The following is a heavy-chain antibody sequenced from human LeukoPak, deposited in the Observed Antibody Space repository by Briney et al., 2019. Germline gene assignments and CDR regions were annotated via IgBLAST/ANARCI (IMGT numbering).Heavy chain of an antibody. J-gene: IGHJ6*03. V-gene: IGHV3-30*02. CDR2: IRYDGSNK. D-gene: IGHD5-12*01. Sequence: PGGSLRLSCAASGFTFDDYAMHWVRQAPGKGLEWVAFIRYDGSNKYYADSVQGRFTISRDNSKNTLYLQMNSLRAEDTALYYCAKDTVKVTTIRRVPHYMDVWGKGTTVTISS. CDR1: GFTFDDYA. CDR3: AKDTVKVTTIRRVPHYMDV.